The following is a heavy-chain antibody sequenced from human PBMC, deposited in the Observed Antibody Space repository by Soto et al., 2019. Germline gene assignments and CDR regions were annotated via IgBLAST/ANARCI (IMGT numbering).Heavy chain of an antibody. CDR3: ARVDGYTYPNDY. CDR2: ITSRSDYI. J-gene: IGHJ4*02. D-gene: IGHD5-12*01. Sequence: GRSLRLSCAASGFTFSAYSMSWVRQAPGKGLEWVSSITSRSDYIYYADSLKGRFTISRDNAKNSLYLQMHSLRAEDTAFYYCARVDGYTYPNDYWGQGTLVTVYS. CDR1: GFTFSAYS. V-gene: IGHV3-21*01.